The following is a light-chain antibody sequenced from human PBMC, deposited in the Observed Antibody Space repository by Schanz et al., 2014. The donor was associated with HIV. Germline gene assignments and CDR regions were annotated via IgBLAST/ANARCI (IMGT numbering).Light chain of an antibody. CDR3: AAWDEGLNGVI. V-gene: IGLV1-44*01. CDR1: SSSIGFNT. J-gene: IGLJ2*01. Sequence: QSVLTQPPSASGTPGQRVTISCSGSSSSIGFNTINWYQHLPGTAPKLIMYNSYHRPSGVPDRFSGSSSGTSASLAISGLQSEDEADYYCAAWDEGLNGVIFGGGTKLTVL. CDR2: NSY.